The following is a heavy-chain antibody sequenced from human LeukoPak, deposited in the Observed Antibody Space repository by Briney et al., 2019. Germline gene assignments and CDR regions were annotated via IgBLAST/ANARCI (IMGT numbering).Heavy chain of an antibody. CDR3: VASYGGYVLDY. Sequence: SETLSLTCSVSGGSIGSYHWNWVRQPSGKGLEWVGIVFNNGGTKHNPSLKSRVAISVDASKNQFALKLSSVTAADTAVYYCVASYGGYVLDYWGQGALVIVSS. J-gene: IGHJ4*02. CDR2: VFNNGGT. D-gene: IGHD5-12*01. CDR1: GGSIGSYH. V-gene: IGHV4-59*01.